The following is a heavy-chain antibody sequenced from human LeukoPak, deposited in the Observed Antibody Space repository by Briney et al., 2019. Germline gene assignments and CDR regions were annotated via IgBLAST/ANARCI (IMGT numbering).Heavy chain of an antibody. V-gene: IGHV3-9*03. D-gene: IGHD4-17*01. Sequence: GRSLRLSCAASGFTFDDHAMHWVRQAPGKGLEWVSGISWNSGSIGYADSVKGRFTISRDNAKNSLYLQMNSLRAEDMALYYCAKAGHGDYIDYWGQGTLVTVSS. J-gene: IGHJ4*02. CDR3: AKAGHGDYIDY. CDR2: ISWNSGSI. CDR1: GFTFDDHA.